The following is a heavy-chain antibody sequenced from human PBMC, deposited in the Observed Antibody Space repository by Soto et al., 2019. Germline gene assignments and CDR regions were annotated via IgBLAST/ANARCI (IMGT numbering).Heavy chain of an antibody. CDR3: ARGGLSDYYYGMDV. D-gene: IGHD3-16*01. CDR2: SNAGNGNT. V-gene: IGHV1-3*02. Sequence: AGVKFSCQASGYTFTSYAMHWVRQAPGQRLEWMGWSNAGNGNTKYSQEFQGRVTITRDTSASTAYMELSSLRSEDMAVYYCARGGLSDYYYGMDVWGQGTTVTVSS. J-gene: IGHJ6*02. CDR1: GYTFTSYA.